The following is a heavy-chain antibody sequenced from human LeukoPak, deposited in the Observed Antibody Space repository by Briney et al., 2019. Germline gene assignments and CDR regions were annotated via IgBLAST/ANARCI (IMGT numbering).Heavy chain of an antibody. D-gene: IGHD3-3*01. CDR2: ISYDGSKQ. V-gene: IGHV3-30*04. CDR3: GSTIFGVVIDLDSGYY. J-gene: IGHJ4*02. CDR1: GFTFSNYA. Sequence: GGSLRLSCASSGFTFSNYAMHWVRQAPGKGLEWVAVISYDGSKQDSVDPVKGRFTISRDNSKNTLYLQMNSLRAEDTAVYYCGSTIFGVVIDLDSGYYWGQGTLVTVSS.